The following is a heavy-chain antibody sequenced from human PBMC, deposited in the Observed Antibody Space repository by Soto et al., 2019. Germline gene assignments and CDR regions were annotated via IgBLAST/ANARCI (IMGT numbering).Heavy chain of an antibody. Sequence: EVQLVESGGGLVQPGGSQRLSCAASGFTFSSYWMHWVRQAPGKGLVWVSRINSDGSTTNYADSVKGRFTISRDIAKNTLYLQMNSLRAEDTAVYYCARSAYGDHFYYYYMDVWGKGTTVTVSS. J-gene: IGHJ6*03. CDR1: GFTFSSYW. D-gene: IGHD4-17*01. CDR2: INSDGSTT. CDR3: ARSAYGDHFYYYYMDV. V-gene: IGHV3-74*01.